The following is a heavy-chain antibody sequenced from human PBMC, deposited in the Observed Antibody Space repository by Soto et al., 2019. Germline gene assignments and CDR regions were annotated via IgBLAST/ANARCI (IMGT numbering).Heavy chain of an antibody. J-gene: IGHJ4*02. CDR3: AKLVWFDY. CDR2: VSGSGSST. Sequence: PGGSLRLSCAASGFTFSSYTMSWVRQAPGKGLEWISAVSGSGSSTYYADSVKGRFTISRDNSKNTLYLQMNSLRAEDTAVYYCAKLVWFDYWGQGTLVTVSS. V-gene: IGHV3-23*01. CDR1: GFTFSSYT.